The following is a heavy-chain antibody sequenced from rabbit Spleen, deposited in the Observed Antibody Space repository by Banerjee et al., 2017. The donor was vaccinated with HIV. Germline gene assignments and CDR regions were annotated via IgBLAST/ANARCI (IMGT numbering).Heavy chain of an antibody. CDR1: GVSLNDKDV. V-gene: IGHV1S45*01. J-gene: IGHJ4*01. D-gene: IGHD5-1*01. CDR3: ARGNSNGGDGCDL. CDR2: IYTSSGST. Sequence: QEQLEESGGGLVKPEGSLTLTCKASGVSLNDKDVMCWVRQAPGKGLEWIACIYTSSGSTYYASWAKGRFTISKTSSTTMTLQMTSLTGADTATYFCARGNSNGGDGCDLWGPGTLVT.